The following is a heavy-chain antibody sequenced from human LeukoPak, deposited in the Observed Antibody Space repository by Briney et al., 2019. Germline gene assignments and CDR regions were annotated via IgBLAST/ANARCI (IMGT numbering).Heavy chain of an antibody. J-gene: IGHJ4*02. V-gene: IGHV3-48*04. CDR3: ARESSTDY. CDR2: ISSSSTTT. D-gene: IGHD5/OR15-5a*01. Sequence: GGSLRLSCAASGFTFSSYSMNWVRQAPGKGLEWVSFISSSSTTTYYADSVKGRFTISRDNAKNSLYLQMNSLRAADTAVYYCARESSTDYWGQGTLVTVSS. CDR1: GFTFSSYS.